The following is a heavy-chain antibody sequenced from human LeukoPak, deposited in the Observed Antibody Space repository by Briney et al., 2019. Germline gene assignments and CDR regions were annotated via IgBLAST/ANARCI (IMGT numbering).Heavy chain of an antibody. CDR2: IYYSGST. V-gene: IGHV4-59*08. J-gene: IGHJ4*02. D-gene: IGHD3-9*01. CDR3: ARHEFMTGDFDY. Sequence: SETLSLTCTVSSSSISGYYWSWIRQPPGKGLEWIGYIYYSGSTNYNSSLKSRVTISVDTSKNQFSLKLSSVTAADTAVYYCARHEFMTGDFDYWGQGTLATVSS. CDR1: SSSISGYY.